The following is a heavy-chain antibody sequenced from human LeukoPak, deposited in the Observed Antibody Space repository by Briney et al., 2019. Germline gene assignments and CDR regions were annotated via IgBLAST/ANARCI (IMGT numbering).Heavy chain of an antibody. CDR1: GGSISSYY. D-gene: IGHD5-12*01. CDR3: ARVSPGYDGGGNFDY. J-gene: IGHJ4*02. Sequence: PSETLSLTCTVSGGSISSYYWSWIRQPPGKGLEWIGYIYYSGSTNYNPSLKSRVTISVDTSKNQLSLKLSSVTAADTAVYYCARVSPGYDGGGNFDYWGQGTLVTVSS. V-gene: IGHV4-59*01. CDR2: IYYSGST.